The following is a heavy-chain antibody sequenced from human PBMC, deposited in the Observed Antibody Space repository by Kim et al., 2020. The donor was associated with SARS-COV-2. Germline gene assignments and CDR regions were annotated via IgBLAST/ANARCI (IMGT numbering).Heavy chain of an antibody. V-gene: IGHV3-30*18. D-gene: IGHD3-22*01. CDR2: ISYDGSDK. CDR1: GFTFSSYG. J-gene: IGHJ4*02. Sequence: GGSLRLSCAASGFTFSSYGMHWVRQAPGKGLEWVAVISYDGSDKYYADSVKGRFTISRDNSKNTLYLQMNSLRAEDTAVYYCAKLAGGYQGTIQFDYWGQGTLVTVSS. CDR3: AKLAGGYQGTIQFDY.